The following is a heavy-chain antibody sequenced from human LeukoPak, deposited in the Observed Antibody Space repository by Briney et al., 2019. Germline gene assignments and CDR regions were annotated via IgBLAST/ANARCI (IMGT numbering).Heavy chain of an antibody. V-gene: IGHV4-59*12. CDR3: ARALWESVIDY. CDR2: FHFSGST. CDR1: RGSMSAYY. J-gene: IGHJ4*02. D-gene: IGHD3-16*01. Sequence: SETLSLTCTVSRGSMSAYYWTWIRQPPGKGLEFIGYFHFSGSTKYNPSLASRVTVSADTSKNHFSLNLTSVTAADTAVYFCARALWESVIDYWGQGTPVTVSS.